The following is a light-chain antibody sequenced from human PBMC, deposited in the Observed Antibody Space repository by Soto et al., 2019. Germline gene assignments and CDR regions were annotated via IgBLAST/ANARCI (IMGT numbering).Light chain of an antibody. CDR1: QSVSSY. J-gene: IGKJ1*01. CDR2: DAS. CDR3: QQRSNWPPWT. V-gene: IGKV3-11*01. Sequence: EIVLTQSPATLSLSPGERATLSCRASQSVSSYLAWYQQKPGQAPRLLIYDASNRATGIAARFSGSGSGTDFHLPISILEPEAFAVYYCQQRSNWPPWTFGQGTKVEIK.